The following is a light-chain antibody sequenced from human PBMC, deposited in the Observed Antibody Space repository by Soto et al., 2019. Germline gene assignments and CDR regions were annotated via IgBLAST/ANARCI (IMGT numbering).Light chain of an antibody. CDR1: QDISKA. CDR3: QHYKSYPIT. CDR2: GAS. J-gene: IGKJ5*01. Sequence: DFQMTQSPSSLSASVGDTVTITCRASQDISKALAWFQQKPGKAPKSLIYGASTLQSGVPSRFSGSGSGTEFTLTITSLLPVDFATYYCQHYKSYPITFGQGTRLEIK. V-gene: IGKV1-16*01.